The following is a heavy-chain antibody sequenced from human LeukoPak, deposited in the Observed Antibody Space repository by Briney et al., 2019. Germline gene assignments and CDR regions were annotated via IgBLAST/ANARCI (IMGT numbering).Heavy chain of an antibody. CDR3: AKDGGELVPAATNFDY. Sequence: GGSLRLSCAASGFTFSSYGMHWVRQAPGKGLEWVAFIRYDGSNKYYADSVKGRFTISRDNSKNTLYLQMNSLRAEDTAVYYCAKDGGELVPAATNFDYWGQGTLVTISS. J-gene: IGHJ4*02. V-gene: IGHV3-30*02. D-gene: IGHD2-2*01. CDR1: GFTFSSYG. CDR2: IRYDGSNK.